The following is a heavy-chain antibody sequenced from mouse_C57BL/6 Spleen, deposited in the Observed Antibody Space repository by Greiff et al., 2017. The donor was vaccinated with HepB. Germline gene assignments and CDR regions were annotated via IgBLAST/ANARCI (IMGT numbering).Heavy chain of an antibody. J-gene: IGHJ4*01. D-gene: IGHD1-1*01. CDR3: ASALYYYGSSYDYAMDY. CDR1: GFTFSDYG. Sequence: EVMLVESGGGLVKPGGSLKLSCAASGFTFSDYGMHWVRQAPEKGLEWVAYISSGSSTIYYADTVKGRFTIARDNAKNTLFLQMTSLRSEDTAMYYCASALYYYGSSYDYAMDYWGQGTSVTVSS. V-gene: IGHV5-17*01. CDR2: ISSGSSTI.